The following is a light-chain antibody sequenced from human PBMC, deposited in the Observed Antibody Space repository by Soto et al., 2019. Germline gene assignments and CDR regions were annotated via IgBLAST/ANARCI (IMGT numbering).Light chain of an antibody. J-gene: IGLJ1*01. CDR2: EVT. CDR3: NYSVGSNHYV. Sequence: SVLTPPSSESVSPGQSVTISYIGTSSDVGRYNYVSWYQHHPSKAPKRIINEVTNRPSGVPDPFSGPKSGNTAALTSCGLKADDEADYCCNYSVGSNHYVFGTGTKVTV. CDR1: SSDVGRYNY. V-gene: IGLV2-8*01.